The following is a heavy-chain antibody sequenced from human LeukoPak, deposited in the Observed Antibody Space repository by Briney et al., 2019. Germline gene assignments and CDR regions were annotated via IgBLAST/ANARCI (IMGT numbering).Heavy chain of an antibody. D-gene: IGHD3-9*01. Sequence: GGSLRLSCAASGFTVSSNYMSWVRQAPGKGLEWVSVIYSGDSTYYADSVKGRFSISRDNSKNTLYLQMNSLRAEDTAVYYCAKEQGIRYFDWLFDYWGQGTLVTVSS. CDR1: GFTVSSNY. CDR3: AKEQGIRYFDWLFDY. V-gene: IGHV3-53*01. J-gene: IGHJ4*02. CDR2: IYSGDST.